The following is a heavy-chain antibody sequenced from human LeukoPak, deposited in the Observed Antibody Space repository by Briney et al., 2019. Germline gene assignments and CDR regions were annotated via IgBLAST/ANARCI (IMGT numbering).Heavy chain of an antibody. CDR1: GGSISSYY. Sequence: SETLSLTCTVSGGSISSYYWSWIRQPPGKGLEWIGYIYYSGSTNYNPSLKSRVTISVDTSKNQFSLKLSSVTAADTAVYYCARAVGATAGFYFDYWGQGTLVTVSS. CDR2: IYYSGST. D-gene: IGHD1-26*01. J-gene: IGHJ4*02. CDR3: ARAVGATAGFYFDY. V-gene: IGHV4-59*01.